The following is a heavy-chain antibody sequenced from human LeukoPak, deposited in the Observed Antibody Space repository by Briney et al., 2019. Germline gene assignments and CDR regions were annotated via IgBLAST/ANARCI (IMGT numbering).Heavy chain of an antibody. J-gene: IGHJ5*02. CDR2: INPNSGAT. CDR1: GYTFTGYY. D-gene: IGHD4-17*01. V-gene: IGHV1-2*02. CDR3: ARASSRYGVDYWFAP. Sequence: ASVKVSCKASGYTFTGYYIHWLRQAPGQGLEWMGCINPNSGATNSGQNFPGRVTMTRDTSISTAYMELTGLRSDDTAVYYCARASSRYGVDYWFAPWGQGTLVTVSS.